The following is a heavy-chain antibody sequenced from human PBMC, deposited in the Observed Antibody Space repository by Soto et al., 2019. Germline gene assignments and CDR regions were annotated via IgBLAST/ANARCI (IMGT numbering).Heavy chain of an antibody. J-gene: IGHJ5*02. CDR1: GGSVSSGSYY. CDR3: ARKAAAGLNWFDP. D-gene: IGHD6-13*01. Sequence: SETLSLTCTVSGGSVSSGSYYWSWIRQPPGKGLEWIGYIYYSGSTNYNPSLKSRVTISVDTSKNQFSLKLSSVTAADTAVYYCARKAAAGLNWFDPWGQGTLVTVPQ. V-gene: IGHV4-61*01. CDR2: IYYSGST.